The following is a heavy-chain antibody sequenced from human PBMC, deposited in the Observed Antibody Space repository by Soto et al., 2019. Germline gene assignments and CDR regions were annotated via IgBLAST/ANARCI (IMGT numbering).Heavy chain of an antibody. CDR1: GGSISSSSYY. D-gene: IGHD6-13*01. J-gene: IGHJ4*02. CDR3: ARGVFPAGIDY. CDR2: IYYSGST. V-gene: IGHV4-39*01. Sequence: QLQLQESGPGLVKSSETLSLTCTVSGGSISSSSYYWGWIRQPPGKGLEWIGSIYYSGSTYYNPSLKSRVTISVDTSKNQFSLKLSSVTAADTAVYYCARGVFPAGIDYWGQGTLVTVSS.